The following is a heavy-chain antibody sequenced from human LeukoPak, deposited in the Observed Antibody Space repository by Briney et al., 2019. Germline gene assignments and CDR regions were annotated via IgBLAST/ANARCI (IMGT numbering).Heavy chain of an antibody. Sequence: VASVKVSRKASGYTFTSYGISWVRQAPGQGLEWMGWISAYNGNTNYAQKLQGRVTMTTDTSTSTAYMELRSLRSDDTAVYYCASLSWDPPHDAFDIWGQGTMVTVSS. J-gene: IGHJ3*02. D-gene: IGHD1-26*01. V-gene: IGHV1-18*01. CDR3: ASLSWDPPHDAFDI. CDR2: ISAYNGNT. CDR1: GYTFTSYG.